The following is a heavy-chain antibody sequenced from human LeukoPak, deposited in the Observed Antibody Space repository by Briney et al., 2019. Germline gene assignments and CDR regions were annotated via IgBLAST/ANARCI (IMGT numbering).Heavy chain of an antibody. CDR1: GFTFSSYD. Sequence: GGSLRLSCAASGFTFSSYDMHWVRQATGKGLEWVSSVTTAGDTYYPGSVKGRFTISRENAKNSFYLQMNSLRAGDTAVYYCARDPKWLDYWGQGTLVTVSS. CDR3: ARDPKWLDY. J-gene: IGHJ4*02. CDR2: VTTAGDT. V-gene: IGHV3-13*01. D-gene: IGHD5-12*01.